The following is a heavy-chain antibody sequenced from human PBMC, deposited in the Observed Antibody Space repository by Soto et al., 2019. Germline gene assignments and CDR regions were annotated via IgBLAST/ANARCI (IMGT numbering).Heavy chain of an antibody. CDR2: IYYGGST. CDR3: ARGQLLHYQYGLDV. V-gene: IGHV4-59*07. CDR1: GVPITTFY. J-gene: IGHJ6*02. D-gene: IGHD3-10*01. Sequence: QVQLQESGPALVRPSDSLSLMCSVSGVPITTFYWSWIRQAPGKGLDYIGYIYYGGSTHYNPALKSLVTISVDTANNEFSLKLRSVTAADTAAYYCARGQLLHYQYGLDVWGQGTTVIV.